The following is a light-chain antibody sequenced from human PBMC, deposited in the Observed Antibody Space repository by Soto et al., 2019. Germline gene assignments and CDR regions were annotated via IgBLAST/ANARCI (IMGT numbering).Light chain of an antibody. CDR1: ASIDIW. J-gene: IGKJ1*01. CDR3: QHHKRYPRT. V-gene: IGKV1-5*03. Sequence: DIQTTQSPSTLSASVGDRVTITCRARASIDIWLAWYQQKPGKAPKLLIYQASNLESGVPSRFSGSGSGTEFTLTISSLQPDDFARYYGQHHKRYPRTFSQGTKVEI. CDR2: QAS.